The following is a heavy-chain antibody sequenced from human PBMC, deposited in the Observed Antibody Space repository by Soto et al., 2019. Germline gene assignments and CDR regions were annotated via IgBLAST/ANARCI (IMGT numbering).Heavy chain of an antibody. Sequence: GSLRLSCAASGFTFSIYAMSWVRQAPGKGLEWVSTIGGSGGGTTYADFVRGRFTVSRDNSRNTLYLQMNSLRAEDTAVYYCARDMWNYYFDYWGQGTLVTVSS. CDR2: IGGSGGGT. J-gene: IGHJ4*02. V-gene: IGHV3-23*01. CDR3: ARDMWNYYFDY. D-gene: IGHD1-7*01. CDR1: GFTFSIYA.